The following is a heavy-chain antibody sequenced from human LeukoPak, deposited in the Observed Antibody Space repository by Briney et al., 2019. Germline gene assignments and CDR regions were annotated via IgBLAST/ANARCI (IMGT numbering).Heavy chain of an antibody. CDR1: GGSVSSGSYY. CDR2: IYYSGST. D-gene: IGHD3-22*01. Sequence: SETLSLTCTVSGGSVSSGSYYWSWIRQPPGKGLEWIGYIYYSGSTNYNPSLKSRVTISEDTSKNQFSLKLSSVTAADTAVYYCARDQHYYDSSGYYYGKEGAFDIWGQGTMVTVSS. V-gene: IGHV4-61*01. J-gene: IGHJ3*02. CDR3: ARDQHYYDSSGYYYGKEGAFDI.